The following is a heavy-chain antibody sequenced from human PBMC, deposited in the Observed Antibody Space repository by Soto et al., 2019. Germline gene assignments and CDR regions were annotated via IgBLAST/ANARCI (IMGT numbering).Heavy chain of an antibody. D-gene: IGHD3-16*01. Sequence: QVQLVESGGGVVQPGRSLKLSCAASGFTLSTYGIHWVRQAPGKGLEWVAVISYDGSDKYYADSVKGRFTISRDNSKNTLFLEMNSLRAEDTAVYYCVKDWGVRHIHYFYGMDVWGQGTTVTVSS. CDR3: VKDWGVRHIHYFYGMDV. CDR1: GFTLSTYG. V-gene: IGHV3-30*18. CDR2: ISYDGSDK. J-gene: IGHJ6*02.